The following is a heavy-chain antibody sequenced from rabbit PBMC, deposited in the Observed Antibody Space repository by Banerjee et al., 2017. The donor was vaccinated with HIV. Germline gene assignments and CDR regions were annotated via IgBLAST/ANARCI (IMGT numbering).Heavy chain of an antibody. Sequence: QLLEESGGDLVKPGASLTLTCTASGFSFSSSYYMRWVRQAPGKGLEWIGCINTGDDNTFYASWAKGRFTISKTSSTTVTLQMTSLTAADTATYFCARDLAAVTGWSFGLWGPGTLVTVS. D-gene: IGHD7-1*01. CDR3: ARDLAAVTGWSFGL. CDR1: GFSFSSSYY. CDR2: INTGDDNT. J-gene: IGHJ4*01. V-gene: IGHV1S40*01.